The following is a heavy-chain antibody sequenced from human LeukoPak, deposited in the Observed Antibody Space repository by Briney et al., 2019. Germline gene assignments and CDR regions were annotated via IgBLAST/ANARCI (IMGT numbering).Heavy chain of an antibody. J-gene: IGHJ3*02. D-gene: IGHD6-13*01. CDR3: ARDLIAAAADSSEAFDI. CDR1: GCTFTSYA. V-gene: IGHV7-4-1*02. Sequence: ASVKVSCKASGCTFTSYAMNWVRQAPGQGLEWMGWINTNTGNPTYAQGFTGRFVFSLDTSVSTAYLQISSLKAEDTAVYYCARDLIAAAADSSEAFDIWGQGTMVTVSS. CDR2: INTNTGNP.